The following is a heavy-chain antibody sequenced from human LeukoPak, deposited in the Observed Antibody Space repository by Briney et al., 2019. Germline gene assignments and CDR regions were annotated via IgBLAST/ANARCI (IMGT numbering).Heavy chain of an antibody. V-gene: IGHV1-69*13. CDR1: GGTFSSYA. Sequence: ASVKVSCKASGGTFSSYAISWVRQAPGQGLEWMGGITPIFGTANYAQKFQGRVTITADESTSTAYMELSSLRSEDTAVYYCARVGISSGYSFAELDYWGQGTLVAVSS. D-gene: IGHD3-22*01. CDR2: ITPIFGTA. CDR3: ARVGISSGYSFAELDY. J-gene: IGHJ4*02.